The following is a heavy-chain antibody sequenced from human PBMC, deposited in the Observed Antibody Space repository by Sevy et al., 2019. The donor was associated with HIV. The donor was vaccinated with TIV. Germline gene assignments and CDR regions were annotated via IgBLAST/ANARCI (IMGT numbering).Heavy chain of an antibody. CDR1: GGSISSSDNY. Sequence: SEILSLTCTVSGGSISSSDNYWGWIRQPPGKGLHWIASSYYSGSTYYNPSLKSRVTISVDTSKNQFSLKLRSVTAADTAVYYCARRRVAAYYGSGTPPLVNGPFDIWGQGTMVTVSS. V-gene: IGHV4-39*01. CDR2: SYYSGST. J-gene: IGHJ3*02. CDR3: ARRRVAAYYGSGTPPLVNGPFDI. D-gene: IGHD3-10*01.